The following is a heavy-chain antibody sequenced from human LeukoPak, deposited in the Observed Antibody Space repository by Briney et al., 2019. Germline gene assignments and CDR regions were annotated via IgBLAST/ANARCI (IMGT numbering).Heavy chain of an antibody. J-gene: IGHJ4*02. D-gene: IGHD1-26*01. Sequence: PGGSLRLSCAASGFSFSTYWMTWVRQTPGKGLEWVANIKPDGSQKYCVDSVKGRFTISRDNAKNSLYLQMNSLRAEDTAVYYCARDSGRFFVDFWGQGTLVTVSS. CDR2: IKPDGSQK. V-gene: IGHV3-7*01. CDR3: ARDSGRFFVDF. CDR1: GFSFSTYW.